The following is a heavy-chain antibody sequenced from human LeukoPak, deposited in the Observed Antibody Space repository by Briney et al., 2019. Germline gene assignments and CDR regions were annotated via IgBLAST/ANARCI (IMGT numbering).Heavy chain of an antibody. Sequence: SVKVSCKASGGTFSSYAISWVRQAPGQGLEWMGWIIPIFGTANYAQKFQGRVTITADESTSTAYMELSSLRSEDTAVYYCARRHIVVVTAPGGMDVWGQGTTVTVSS. CDR1: GGTFSSYA. CDR3: ARRHIVVVTAPGGMDV. CDR2: IIPIFGTA. V-gene: IGHV1-69*13. D-gene: IGHD2-21*02. J-gene: IGHJ6*02.